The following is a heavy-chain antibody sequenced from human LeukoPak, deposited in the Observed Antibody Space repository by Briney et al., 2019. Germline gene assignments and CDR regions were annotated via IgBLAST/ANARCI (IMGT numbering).Heavy chain of an antibody. J-gene: IGHJ4*01. CDR3: ATLGEFFGSGTYFIKPFDY. D-gene: IGHD3-10*01. V-gene: IGHV4-39*01. Sequence: PSGTLSFTCTVSGGAISSSIYYWGWIRQPPGKGLEWSGSVYSGGGIYYNPSLNSRGTISVDTSKNQFSLKLTSVTAADTAVYYCATLGEFFGSGTYFIKPFDYWGQGILVTVSS. CDR1: GGAISSSIYY. CDR2: VYSGGGI.